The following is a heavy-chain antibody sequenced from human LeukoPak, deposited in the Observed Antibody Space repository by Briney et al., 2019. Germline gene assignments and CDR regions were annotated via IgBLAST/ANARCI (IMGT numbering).Heavy chain of an antibody. CDR2: IKQDGSEK. CDR3: ARGAGGYSGYAKNWFDP. CDR1: GFTFSSYW. D-gene: IGHD5-12*01. J-gene: IGHJ5*02. V-gene: IGHV3-7*01. Sequence: GGSLRLSCAASGFTFSSYWMSWVRQAPGKGLEWVANIKQDGSEKYYVDSVKGRFTISRDNAKNSLYLQMNSLRAEDTAVYYCARGAGGYSGYAKNWFDPWGQGTLVTVSS.